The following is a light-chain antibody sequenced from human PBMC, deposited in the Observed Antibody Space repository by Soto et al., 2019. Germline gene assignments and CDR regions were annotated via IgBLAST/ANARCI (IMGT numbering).Light chain of an antibody. Sequence: DVHMTQSPSSLSASVGGIVTITRRASQSISSYLNWYQQKPGKAPKRLIYDASSLQGGVPSRFSGSGSETEFTLTISSLQPEDFATYYCLQHSTYPVTFGQGTKVDIK. J-gene: IGKJ1*01. V-gene: IGKV1-17*01. CDR1: QSISSY. CDR2: DAS. CDR3: LQHSTYPVT.